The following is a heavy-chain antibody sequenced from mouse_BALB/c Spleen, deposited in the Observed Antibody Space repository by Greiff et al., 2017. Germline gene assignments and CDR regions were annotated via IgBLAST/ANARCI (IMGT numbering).Heavy chain of an antibody. Sequence: EVKLQESGGGLVQPGGSLKLSCAASGFTFSSYTMSWVRQTPEKRLEWVAYISNGGGSTYYPDTVKGRFTISRDNAKNTLYLQMSSLKSEDTAMYYCARQDDGVWFAYWGQGTLVTVSA. CDR3: ARQDDGVWFAY. J-gene: IGHJ3*01. D-gene: IGHD2-12*01. CDR2: ISNGGGST. CDR1: GFTFSSYT. V-gene: IGHV5-12-2*01.